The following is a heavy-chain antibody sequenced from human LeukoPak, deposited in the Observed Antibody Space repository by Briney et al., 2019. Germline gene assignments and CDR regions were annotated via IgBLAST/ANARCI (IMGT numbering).Heavy chain of an antibody. J-gene: IGHJ4*02. CDR2: MNPNSGNT. D-gene: IGHD4-17*01. Sequence: ASVKVSCKASGYIFTDYYMHWVRQATGQGLEWMGWMNPNSGNTGYAQKFQGRVTITRNTSISTAYMELSSLRSEDTAVYYCARADYGDYASDYWGQGTLVTVSS. CDR1: GYIFTDYY. V-gene: IGHV1-8*03. CDR3: ARADYGDYASDY.